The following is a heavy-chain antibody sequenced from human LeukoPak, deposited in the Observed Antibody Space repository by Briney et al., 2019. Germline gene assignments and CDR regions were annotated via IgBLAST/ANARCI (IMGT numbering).Heavy chain of an antibody. D-gene: IGHD3-10*01. CDR2: IHHTGST. Sequence: SETLSLTCTVSGVSITSYYWSWIRQPPAKGLECIGYIHHTGSTNYNPSLKSRVTISVDTSKSQFSLKLSSVTAADTAIYYCARRGYYGSGNDFRFDPWGQGTLVTVSS. CDR1: GVSITSYY. J-gene: IGHJ5*02. CDR3: ARRGYYGSGNDFRFDP. V-gene: IGHV4-59*01.